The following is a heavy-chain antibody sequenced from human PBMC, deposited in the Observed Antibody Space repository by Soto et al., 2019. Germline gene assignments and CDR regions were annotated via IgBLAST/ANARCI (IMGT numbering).Heavy chain of an antibody. D-gene: IGHD3-9*01. J-gene: IGHJ4*02. CDR3: AKAHPGVLRYFDWYPFDY. CDR2: ISGSGGST. Sequence: GGSLRLSCAASGFTFSSYAMSWVRQAPGKGLEWVSAISGSGGSTYYADSGKGRFTISRDNSKNTLYLQMNSLRAEDTAVYYCAKAHPGVLRYFDWYPFDYWGQGTLVTVSS. CDR1: GFTFSSYA. V-gene: IGHV3-23*01.